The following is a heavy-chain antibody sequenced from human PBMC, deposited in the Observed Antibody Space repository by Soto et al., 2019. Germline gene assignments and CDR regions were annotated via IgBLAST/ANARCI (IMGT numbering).Heavy chain of an antibody. CDR1: GVSINNGNDY. V-gene: IGHV4-31*03. D-gene: IGHD1-20*01. Sequence: QVQLQESGPGLVKPSGTLSLTCTVSGVSINNGNDYWTWIRQHPGKGLEWIGHVHYSGSIHYNPSLQSRVTMSEGTSKNQVSLELSSATGADTAVYYCMRGTDIYKAGFWGQGTLVTVSS. CDR2: VHYSGSI. J-gene: IGHJ4*02. CDR3: MRGTDIYKAGF.